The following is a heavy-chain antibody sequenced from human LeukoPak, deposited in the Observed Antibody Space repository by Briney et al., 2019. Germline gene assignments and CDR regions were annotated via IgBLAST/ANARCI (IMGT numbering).Heavy chain of an antibody. J-gene: IGHJ6*03. V-gene: IGHV1-69*05. CDR3: ARGGCSSTSCHYYYYMDV. CDR1: GGTFSSYA. Sequence: SVKVSCKASGGTFSSYAISWVRQAPGQGLEWMGGIIPIFGTANYAQKFQGRVTITTDESTSTAYMELSSLRSEDTAVYYCARGGCSSTSCHYYYYMDVWGKGTTVTVSS. CDR2: IIPIFGTA. D-gene: IGHD2-2*01.